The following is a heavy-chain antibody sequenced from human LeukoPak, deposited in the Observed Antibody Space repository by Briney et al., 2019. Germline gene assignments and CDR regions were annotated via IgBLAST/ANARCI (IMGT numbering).Heavy chain of an antibody. J-gene: IGHJ5*02. CDR2: ISYDGSNK. CDR1: GFTFSRYA. D-gene: IGHD3-10*01. Sequence: PGRSLRLSCAASGFTFSRYAMHWVRQAPGKGLEWVAVISYDGSNKYYADSVKGRFTISRDNSKNTLYLQMNSLRAEDTAVYYCAKSLTMVRGVLGNWFDPWGQGTLVTVSS. CDR3: AKSLTMVRGVLGNWFDP. V-gene: IGHV3-30-3*02.